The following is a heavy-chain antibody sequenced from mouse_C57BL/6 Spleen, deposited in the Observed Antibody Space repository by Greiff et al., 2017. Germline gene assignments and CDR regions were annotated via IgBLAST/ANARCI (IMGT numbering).Heavy chain of an antibody. CDR3: TRDGSSYEGAMDY. CDR2: IDPATGGT. V-gene: IGHV1-15*01. Sequence: QVQLQQSGAELVRPGASVTLSCKASGYAFTDYEMHWVKQTPVHGLEWIGAIDPATGGTAYNQKFKGKAILTADKSSSTAYMELRSLTSEDSAVYYCTRDGSSYEGAMDYWGQGTSVTVSS. CDR1: GYAFTDYE. J-gene: IGHJ4*01. D-gene: IGHD1-1*01.